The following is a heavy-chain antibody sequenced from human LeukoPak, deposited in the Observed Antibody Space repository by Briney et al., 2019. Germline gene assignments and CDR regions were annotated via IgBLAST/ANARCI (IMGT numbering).Heavy chain of an antibody. Sequence: GASVKVSCKASGYTFTGYHMHWVRQAPGQGLEWMGRINPNSGDTNYAQKFQGRVTMTRDTSISTAYMELSRLRSDDTAVYYCARAYCSSTSGLFDYWGQGTLVTVSS. D-gene: IGHD2-2*01. CDR2: INPNSGDT. J-gene: IGHJ4*02. CDR3: ARAYCSSTSGLFDY. V-gene: IGHV1-2*06. CDR1: GYTFTGYH.